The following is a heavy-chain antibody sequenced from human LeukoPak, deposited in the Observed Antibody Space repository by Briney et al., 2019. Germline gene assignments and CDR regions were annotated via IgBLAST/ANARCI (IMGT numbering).Heavy chain of an antibody. CDR3: ARDLRGVPAAPILDI. J-gene: IGHJ3*02. CDR1: GYTFTSYG. V-gene: IGHV1-69*13. D-gene: IGHD2-2*01. CDR2: IIPIFGTA. Sequence: SVKVSCKASGYTFTSYGISWVRQAPGQGLEWMGGIIPIFGTANYAQKFQGRVTITADESTSTAYMELSSLRSEDTAVYYCARDLRGVPAAPILDIWGQGTMVTVSS.